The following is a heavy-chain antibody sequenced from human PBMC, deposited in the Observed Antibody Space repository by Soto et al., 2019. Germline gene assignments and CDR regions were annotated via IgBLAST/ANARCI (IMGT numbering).Heavy chain of an antibody. CDR1: GGTFSSYA. Sequence: SVKVSCKASGGTFSSYAISWVRQAPGQGLEWMGGIIPIFGTANYARKFQGRVTITADESTSTAYMELSSLRSEDTAVYYCARGGYSSSWSPTPFDYWGQGTLVTVLL. D-gene: IGHD6-13*01. V-gene: IGHV1-69*13. J-gene: IGHJ4*02. CDR3: ARGGYSSSWSPTPFDY. CDR2: IIPIFGTA.